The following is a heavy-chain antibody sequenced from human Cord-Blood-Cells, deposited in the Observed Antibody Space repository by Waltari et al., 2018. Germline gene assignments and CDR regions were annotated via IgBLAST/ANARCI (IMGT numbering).Heavy chain of an antibody. CDR3: ARVYSNYDAFDI. V-gene: IGHV1-69*01. J-gene: IGHJ3*02. D-gene: IGHD4-4*01. CDR1: GGTFSRYA. Sequence: QVQLVQSGAEVKKPGSSVKVSCKASGGTFSRYAIRWVRQAPGQGLEWMGGIIPIFGTANYAQKFQGRVTITADESTSTAYMELSSLRSEDTAVYYCARVYSNYDAFDIWGQGTMVTVSS. CDR2: IIPIFGTA.